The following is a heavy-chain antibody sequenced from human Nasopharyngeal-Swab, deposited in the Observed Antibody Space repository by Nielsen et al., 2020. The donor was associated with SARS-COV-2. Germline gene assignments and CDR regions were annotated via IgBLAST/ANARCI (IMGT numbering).Heavy chain of an antibody. CDR1: GFTFRSYA. D-gene: IGHD3-9*01. V-gene: IGHV3-30-3*01. Sequence: GESLKIPFAAPGFTFRSYAMHWVRQAPGKGLEWVAVISYDGSNKYYADSVKGRFTISRDNSKNTLYLQMNSLRAEDTAVYYCARKADWSLYYYYMDVWGKGTTVTVSS. CDR2: ISYDGSNK. CDR3: ARKADWSLYYYYMDV. J-gene: IGHJ6*03.